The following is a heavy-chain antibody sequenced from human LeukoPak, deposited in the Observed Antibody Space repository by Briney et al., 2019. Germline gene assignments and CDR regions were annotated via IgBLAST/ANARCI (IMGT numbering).Heavy chain of an antibody. CDR1: GFTFSSYG. CDR3: AKGSGHMGYFYYYMDV. Sequence: PGGSLRLSCVASGFTFSSYGMHWVRQAPGKGLEWVSFIRYDGRNKYYAESVKGRFTISRDNSKNTLYLEMNSLRAEDTAVYYCAKGSGHMGYFYYYMDVWGKGTTVTVSS. CDR2: IRYDGRNK. D-gene: IGHD3-3*01. V-gene: IGHV3-30*02. J-gene: IGHJ6*03.